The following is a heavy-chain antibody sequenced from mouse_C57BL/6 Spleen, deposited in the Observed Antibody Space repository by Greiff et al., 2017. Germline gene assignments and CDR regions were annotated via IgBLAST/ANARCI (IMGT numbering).Heavy chain of an antibody. Sequence: VQLQQSGPGLVQPSQSLSITCTVSGFSLTSYGVHWVRQSPGKGLEWLGVIWSGGSTDYNAAFMSRLSITKENSNSQVFFKMISLQADDTAIYYSASAYYSNYVFAYWGQGTLVTVSA. V-gene: IGHV2-5*01. J-gene: IGHJ3*01. D-gene: IGHD2-5*01. CDR3: ASAYYSNYVFAY. CDR1: GFSLTSYG. CDR2: IWSGGST.